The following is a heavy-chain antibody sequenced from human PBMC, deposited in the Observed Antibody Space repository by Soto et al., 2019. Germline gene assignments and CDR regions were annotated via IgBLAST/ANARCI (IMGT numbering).Heavy chain of an antibody. CDR2: IIPIFGTA. CDR1: GGTFSSYA. Sequence: QVQLVQSGAEVKKPGSSVKVSCKAAGGTFSSYAISWVRQAPGQGLEWMGGIIPIFGTANYAQKFQGRVTITADEYTIPDYMEVSSLRAEGTAVYYSARDKGDHRSLDYWGQGTLVTVSS. CDR3: ARDKGDHRSLDY. D-gene: IGHD2-21*02. V-gene: IGHV1-69*01. J-gene: IGHJ4*02.